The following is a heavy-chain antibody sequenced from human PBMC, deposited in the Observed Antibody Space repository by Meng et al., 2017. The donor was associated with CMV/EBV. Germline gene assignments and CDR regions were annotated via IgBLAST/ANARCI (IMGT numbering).Heavy chain of an antibody. V-gene: IGHV4-39*07. CDR1: GGSISSSIYY. CDR3: ARDGSGYRGRYYYYGMDV. J-gene: IGHJ6*02. D-gene: IGHD3-22*01. Sequence: SETLSLTCTVSGGSISSSIYYWGWIRQPPGKGLEWIGSIYYSGSTYYNPSLKSRVTISVDTSKNQFSLKLSSVTAADTAVYYCARDGSGYRGRYYYYGMDVWGQGTTVTVSS. CDR2: IYYSGST.